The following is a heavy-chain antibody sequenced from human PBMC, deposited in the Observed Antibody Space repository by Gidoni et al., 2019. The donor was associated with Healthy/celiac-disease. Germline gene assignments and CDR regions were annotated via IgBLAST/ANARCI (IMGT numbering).Heavy chain of an antibody. CDR1: GFTFSSYA. V-gene: IGHV3-23*01. Sequence: EVQLLESGGGLVQPGGSLRLSCAASGFTFSSYAISWVRQAPGKGLEWVSAISGSGGSTYYADSVKGRFTISRDNSKNTLNLQMNSLRAEDTAVYYCAKGTDSSGYYVDDYWGQGTLVTVSS. CDR3: AKGTDSSGYYVDDY. CDR2: ISGSGGST. J-gene: IGHJ4*02. D-gene: IGHD3-22*01.